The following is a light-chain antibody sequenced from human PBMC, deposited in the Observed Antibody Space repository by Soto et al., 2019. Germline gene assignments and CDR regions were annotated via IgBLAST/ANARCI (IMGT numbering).Light chain of an antibody. Sequence: EIVLTQSPGTLSLSPGERATLSCRASQSVSSSYLAWYQQKPGQAPRLLIYCASSRATGIPDRFSGSGSGTDFTLNISRLEPEDLAVYYCQQYGRSRTWTCGQGTKVEIK. J-gene: IGKJ1*01. CDR2: CAS. CDR1: QSVSSSY. CDR3: QQYGRSRTWT. V-gene: IGKV3-20*01.